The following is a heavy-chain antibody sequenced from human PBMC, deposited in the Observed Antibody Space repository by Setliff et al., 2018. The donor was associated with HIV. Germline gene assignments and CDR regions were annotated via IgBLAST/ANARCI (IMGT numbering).Heavy chain of an antibody. CDR2: ISPYNGHT. Sequence: ASVKVSCKASGYTFTTYDITWVRQAPGQGLEWLGWISPYNGHTNCAQKFQGRVTMTTDTATSTAYMEVRSLRYDDTAVYYCARTDYGGNSGGNYFDYWGQGSRVTSPQ. J-gene: IGHJ4*02. D-gene: IGHD4-17*01. V-gene: IGHV1-18*01. CDR1: GYTFTTYD. CDR3: ARTDYGGNSGGNYFDY.